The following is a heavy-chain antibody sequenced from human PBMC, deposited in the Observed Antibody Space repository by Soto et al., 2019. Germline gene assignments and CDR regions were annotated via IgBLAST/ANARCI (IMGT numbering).Heavy chain of an antibody. D-gene: IGHD2-15*01. V-gene: IGHV3-30-3*01. J-gene: IGHJ4*02. Sequence: GGSLRLSCAASGFTFSGFAVHWVRQAPGKGLEWVALISYDGSNKYYADSVKGRFTISRDNSKNTLYFQINSLRAEDTAVYYCARGYCSSGSCPLDYWGQGTPVTVSS. CDR1: GFTFSGFA. CDR2: ISYDGSNK. CDR3: ARGYCSSGSCPLDY.